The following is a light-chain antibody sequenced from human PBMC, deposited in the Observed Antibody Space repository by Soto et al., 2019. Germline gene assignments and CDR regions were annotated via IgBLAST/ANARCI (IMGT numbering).Light chain of an antibody. Sequence: QSALTQPASVSGSPGQSIAISCTGTSSDVGSYDPVSWYQQHPGKAPTLIIYEVNKRPSGVSNRFSGSKSGNMASLTISGLQAEDEADYYCCSSVGSPNWVFGGGTKLTVL. J-gene: IGLJ3*02. CDR3: CSSVGSPNWV. V-gene: IGLV2-23*02. CDR2: EVN. CDR1: SSDVGSYDP.